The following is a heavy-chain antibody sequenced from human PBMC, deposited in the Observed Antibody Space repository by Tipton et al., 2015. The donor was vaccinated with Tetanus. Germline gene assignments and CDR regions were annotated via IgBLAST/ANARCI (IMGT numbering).Heavy chain of an antibody. CDR3: ARSDILTGYYSPGKNFDY. Sequence: TLSLTCTVSGVSINSYYWNWIRQPAGKGLEWIGRLYTSGDTDYNPSLKSRVTMSVDTSKKQISLTLHSVTAADTAVYYCARSDILTGYYSPGKNFDYWGLGTLVTVSS. CDR1: GVSINSYY. V-gene: IGHV4-4*07. D-gene: IGHD3-9*01. CDR2: LYTSGDT. J-gene: IGHJ4*02.